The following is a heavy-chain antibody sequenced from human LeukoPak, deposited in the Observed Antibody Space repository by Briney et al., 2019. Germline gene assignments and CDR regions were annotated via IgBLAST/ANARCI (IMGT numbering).Heavy chain of an antibody. V-gene: IGHV3-48*03. CDR2: ISSGSTI. Sequence: GGSLRLSCAASGFTFSSYAMNWVRQAPGKGLEWVSYISSGSTIYYADSVKGRFTISRDNAKNSLYLQMNSLRAEDTAVYYCAELGITMIGGVWGKGTTVTISS. J-gene: IGHJ6*04. CDR3: AELGITMIGGV. CDR1: GFTFSSYA. D-gene: IGHD3-10*02.